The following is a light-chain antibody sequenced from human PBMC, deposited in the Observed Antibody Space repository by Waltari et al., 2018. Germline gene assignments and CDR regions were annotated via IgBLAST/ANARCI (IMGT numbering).Light chain of an antibody. Sequence: QSILTQPPSASGTPGKRVTISCSGTYSNVGNNVVTCYQQLPGTVPKLLIYRNDQRPSGVPDRFSGSKSGTSASLAISGLRSEDDAHYFCASWDDSPSGRWVFGGGTKVTVL. J-gene: IGLJ3*02. CDR3: ASWDDSPSGRWV. V-gene: IGLV1-47*01. CDR2: RND. CDR1: YSNVGNNV.